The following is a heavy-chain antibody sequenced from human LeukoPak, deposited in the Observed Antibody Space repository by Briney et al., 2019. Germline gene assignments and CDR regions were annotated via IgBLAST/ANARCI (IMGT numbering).Heavy chain of an antibody. Sequence: GGSLRLSCAASGFTFSSCAMSWVRQAPGKGLEWVSAISGSGGSTYYADSVKGRFTISRDNSKNTLYLQMNSLRAEDTAVYYCAKLAYCSSTSCYSSGWRGGAFDIWGQGTMVTVSS. D-gene: IGHD2-2*02. CDR2: ISGSGGST. V-gene: IGHV3-23*01. CDR1: GFTFSSCA. CDR3: AKLAYCSSTSCYSSGWRGGAFDI. J-gene: IGHJ3*02.